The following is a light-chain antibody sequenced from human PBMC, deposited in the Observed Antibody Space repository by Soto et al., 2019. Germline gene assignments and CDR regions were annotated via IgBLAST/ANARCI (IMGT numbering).Light chain of an antibody. Sequence: EIVLTQSPGTLSLSPGERATLSCRASQSFNSIYLAWYQQKPGQAPRLLIYGASSRATGIPDSFSGSGSGTDFTLTISRLEPEDFAVYYCHPYDSWKFGQGSKVDI. CDR3: HPYDSWK. V-gene: IGKV3-20*01. CDR2: GAS. CDR1: QSFNSIY. J-gene: IGKJ1*01.